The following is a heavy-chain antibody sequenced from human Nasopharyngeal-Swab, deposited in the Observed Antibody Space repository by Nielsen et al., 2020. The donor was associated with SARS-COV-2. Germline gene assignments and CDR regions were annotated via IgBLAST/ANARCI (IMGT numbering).Heavy chain of an antibody. Sequence: GESLQISCQGSVYSFSTYWIGWVRQMPGKGLEWMGIIYPGDSTTKYRPSFQGQVTISADKSISTAYLQWSSLKASDTAMYFCARLYGGYVDYWGQGTLVTVSS. V-gene: IGHV5-51*01. CDR1: VYSFSTYW. J-gene: IGHJ4*02. CDR2: IYPGDSTT. CDR3: ARLYGGYVDY. D-gene: IGHD4/OR15-4a*01.